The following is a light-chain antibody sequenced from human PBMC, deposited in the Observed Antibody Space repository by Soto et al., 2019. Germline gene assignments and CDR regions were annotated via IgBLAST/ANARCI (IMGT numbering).Light chain of an antibody. Sequence: EIVLTQARDTLSLSRGESATLSCRASQSVSRYLAWYQQKPGQPPRLLIYGASSRATGIPDRFSGSGSGTDFTLTISSLEHEDFAVYYCPQRSNWPRTFGQGTKV. V-gene: IGKV3-11*01. CDR1: QSVSRY. CDR2: GAS. J-gene: IGKJ1*01. CDR3: PQRSNWPRT.